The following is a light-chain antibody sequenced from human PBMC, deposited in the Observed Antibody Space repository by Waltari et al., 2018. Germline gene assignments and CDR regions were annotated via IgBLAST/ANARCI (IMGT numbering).Light chain of an antibody. CDR1: SPNIGNHL. CDR2: SNN. CDR3: AAWDDSLNGYV. Sequence: QSVLTQPPSASGTPGQRVPISCSGSSPNIGNHLVNLFQQLPRTAPKLLIFSNNQRPSGVPDRFSGSKPGNSASLAISGLQSEDEAEYYCAAWDDSLNGYVFGTGTKVTVL. J-gene: IGLJ1*01. V-gene: IGLV1-44*01.